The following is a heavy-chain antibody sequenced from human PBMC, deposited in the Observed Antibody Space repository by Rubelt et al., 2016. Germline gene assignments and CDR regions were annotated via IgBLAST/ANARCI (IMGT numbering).Heavy chain of an antibody. V-gene: IGHV3-11*01. CDR2: IRSGSSTI. J-gene: IGHJ3*02. CDR3: ASWIYCSGGSCYQPEAFDI. Sequence: GKGLEWVSYIRSGSSTIYYADSVKGRFTISRDNAKNSLYLQMNSLRAEDTAVYYCASWIYCSGGSCYQPEAFDIWGQGTMVTVSS. D-gene: IGHD2-15*01.